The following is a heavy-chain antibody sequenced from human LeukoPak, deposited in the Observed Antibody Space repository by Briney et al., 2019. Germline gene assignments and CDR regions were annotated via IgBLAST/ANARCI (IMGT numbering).Heavy chain of an antibody. CDR1: GFTFSSYD. J-gene: IGHJ2*01. D-gene: IGHD2-15*01. Sequence: QPGGSLRLSCVASGFTFSSYDMHWVCQGTGKGLEWISAIDPVGNTWYSDSVRGRFTISREKAKSSLFLQMNSLRAADTAVYYCVREPAYTGTWWYPDLWGRGTLVTVSS. V-gene: IGHV3-13*01. CDR2: IDPVGNT. CDR3: VREPAYTGTWWYPDL.